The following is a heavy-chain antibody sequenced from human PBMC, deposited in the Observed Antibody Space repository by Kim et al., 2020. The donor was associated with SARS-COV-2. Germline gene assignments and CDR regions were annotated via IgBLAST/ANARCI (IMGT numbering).Heavy chain of an antibody. D-gene: IGHD3-9*01. Sequence: GGSLRLSCAASGFTFSSYWMSWVRQAPGKGLEWVANIKQDGSEKYYVDSVKGRFTISRDNAKNSLYLQMNSLRAEDTAVYYCARAPYDILTGYSHRYYYYGMDVWGQGTTVTVSS. CDR3: ARAPYDILTGYSHRYYYYGMDV. CDR2: IKQDGSEK. J-gene: IGHJ6*02. CDR1: GFTFSSYW. V-gene: IGHV3-7*01.